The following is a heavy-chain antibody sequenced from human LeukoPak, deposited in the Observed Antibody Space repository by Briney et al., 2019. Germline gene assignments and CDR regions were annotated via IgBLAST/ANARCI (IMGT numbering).Heavy chain of an antibody. Sequence: GGSLSLSCTASGFTFGDYAMSWFRQAPGKGLEWVGFIRRKAYGGTTEYAASVKGRFTISRDDSKSIAYLQMNSLKTEDTAVYYCIRDEGSVEQWMVAGYSGQGTLVTVSS. CDR2: IRRKAYGGTT. CDR3: IRDEGSVEQWMVAGY. D-gene: IGHD6-19*01. V-gene: IGHV3-49*03. CDR1: GFTFGDYA. J-gene: IGHJ4*02.